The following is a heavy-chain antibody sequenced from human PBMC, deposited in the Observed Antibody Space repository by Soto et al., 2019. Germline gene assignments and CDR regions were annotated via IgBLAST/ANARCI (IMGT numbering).Heavy chain of an antibody. D-gene: IGHD2-2*02. CDR3: AKHDPRVVVPAAIVR. J-gene: IGHJ4*02. Sequence: GVSLRLSCAASGFTFSSYAMSWVRQAPGKGLEWVSAISGSGGSTYYADSVKGRFTISRDNSKNTLYLQMNSLRAEDTAVYYCAKHDPRVVVPAAIVRWGQGTLVTVSS. CDR2: ISGSGGST. CDR1: GFTFSSYA. V-gene: IGHV3-23*01.